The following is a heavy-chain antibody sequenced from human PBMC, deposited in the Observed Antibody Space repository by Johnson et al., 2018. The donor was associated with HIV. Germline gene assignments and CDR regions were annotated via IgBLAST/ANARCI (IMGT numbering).Heavy chain of an antibody. CDR2: ISYDGTTK. V-gene: IGHV3-30*14. CDR3: ARENYVFGAFDI. J-gene: IGHJ3*02. D-gene: IGHD1-7*01. CDR1: GFIISSYA. Sequence: QVQLVESGGGVVQPGRSLRLSCAASGFIISSYAMHWVRQTPGKGLEWAAVISYDGTTKHYADSVKGRFTISRDNSKNTLYFEMNNVGAEDTAVYYCARENYVFGAFDIWGQGTMVTVSS.